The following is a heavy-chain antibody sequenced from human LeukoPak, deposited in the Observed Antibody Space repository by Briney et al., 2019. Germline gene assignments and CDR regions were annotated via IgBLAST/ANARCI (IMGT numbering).Heavy chain of an antibody. Sequence: EASVKVSCKASGGTFSGYAISWVRQAPGQGLEWMGGIIPIFGTANYAQKFQGRVTITADKSTSTAYMELSSLRSEDTAVYYCATGGLYSSSWYDYWGQGTLVTVSS. CDR3: ATGGLYSSSWYDY. D-gene: IGHD6-13*01. CDR2: IIPIFGTA. CDR1: GGTFSGYA. J-gene: IGHJ4*02. V-gene: IGHV1-69*06.